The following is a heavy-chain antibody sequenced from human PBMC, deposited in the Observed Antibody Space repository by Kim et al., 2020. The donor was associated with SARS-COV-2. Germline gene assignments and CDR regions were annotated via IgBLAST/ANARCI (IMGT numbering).Heavy chain of an antibody. Sequence: KGRFNISRDYSKNTLYLQMNSLRAEVTAVYYCAKDGDYYDSSGYRNFYFDNWGQGTLVTVSS. D-gene: IGHD3-22*01. CDR3: AKDGDYYDSSGYRNFYFDN. V-gene: IGHV3-23*01. J-gene: IGHJ4*02.